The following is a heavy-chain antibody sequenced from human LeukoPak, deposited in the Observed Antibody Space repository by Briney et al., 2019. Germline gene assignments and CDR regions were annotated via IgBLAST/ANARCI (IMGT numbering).Heavy chain of an antibody. J-gene: IGHJ3*02. V-gene: IGHV1-45*02. CDR3: ATSQHALHAFDI. Sequence: SVKVSCKASGYTFTYRYLHWVRQAPGQALEWMGWITPFNGNTNYAQKFQDRVTITRDRSMSTAYMELSSLRSEDTAMYYCATSQHALHAFDIWGQGTMVTVSS. CDR1: GYTFTYRY. CDR2: ITPFNGNT. D-gene: IGHD5/OR15-5a*01.